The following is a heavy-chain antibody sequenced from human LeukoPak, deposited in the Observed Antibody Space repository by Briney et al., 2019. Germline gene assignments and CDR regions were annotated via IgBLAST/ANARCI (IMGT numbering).Heavy chain of an antibody. V-gene: IGHV4-59*12. CDR3: ARGNSGPEY. Sequence: SETLSLTCTVSGVSISGYNWSWNRQFPGKGLEWIGYIYNTGSTKYDPSLESRVTISLDTSKNQFSLKLRSVTAADTAVYYCARGNSGPEYWGQGTLVTVSS. CDR1: GVSISGYN. D-gene: IGHD2/OR15-2a*01. CDR2: IYNTGST. J-gene: IGHJ4*02.